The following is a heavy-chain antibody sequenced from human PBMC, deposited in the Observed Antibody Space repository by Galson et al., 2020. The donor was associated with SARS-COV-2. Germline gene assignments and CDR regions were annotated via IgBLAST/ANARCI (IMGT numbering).Heavy chain of an antibody. D-gene: IGHD2-21*02. Sequence: ASVKVSCQAYGYRFTGYYMCWVRHAPGQGLEYMGWLHPSTGNASYGQKFQDRDTMTSDMSITTAFLKLSGLRFDDTAVYYCVRGLSGDWPYYYFYGMDVWGQGTTVTVSS. CDR1: GYRFTGYY. V-gene: IGHV1-2*02. J-gene: IGHJ6*02. CDR2: LHPSTGNA. CDR3: VRGLSGDWPYYYFYGMDV.